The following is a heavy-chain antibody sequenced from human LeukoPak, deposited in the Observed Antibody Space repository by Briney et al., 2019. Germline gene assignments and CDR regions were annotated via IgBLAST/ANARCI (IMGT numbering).Heavy chain of an antibody. CDR3: AKDWGSCSSTSCIFGY. D-gene: IGHD2-2*01. V-gene: IGHV3-23*01. J-gene: IGHJ4*02. Sequence: GGSLRLSCAASGFTFSSYAMSWVRQAPGKGLEWVSAISGSGGSTYYADSVKGRFTISRDNSKNTLYLQMNSLRAEDTAVYYCAKDWGSCSSTSCIFGYWGQGTLVTVSP. CDR2: ISGSGGST. CDR1: GFTFSSYA.